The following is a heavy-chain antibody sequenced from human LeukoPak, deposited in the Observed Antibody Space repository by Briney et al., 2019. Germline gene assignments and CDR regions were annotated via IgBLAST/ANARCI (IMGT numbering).Heavy chain of an antibody. CDR2: ISYDGSNK. V-gene: IGHV3-30*04. J-gene: IGHJ5*02. Sequence: GRSLRLSCAASGFTFSSYAMHWVRQAPGKGLEWVAVISYDGSNKYYADSVKSRFTISRDNSKNTLYLQMNSLRAEDTAVYYCARDPSYSSGWYSVIGKNWFDPWGQGTLVTVSS. CDR3: ARDPSYSSGWYSVIGKNWFDP. D-gene: IGHD6-19*01. CDR1: GFTFSSYA.